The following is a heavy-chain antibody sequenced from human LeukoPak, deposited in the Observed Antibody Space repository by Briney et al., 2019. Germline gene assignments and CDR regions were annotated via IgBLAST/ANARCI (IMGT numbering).Heavy chain of an antibody. D-gene: IGHD1-26*01. J-gene: IGHJ4*02. V-gene: IGHV3-23*01. CDR2: ISGSGGST. Sequence: GGSLGLSCAASGFTFGNYAMSWVRQAPGKGLEWLSVISGSGGSTYYADSVKGPFTISRDNSKNTLYLQMNSLRAEDTAVYYCAKDKNQGARLGSFDYWGQGTLVTVSS. CDR1: GFTFGNYA. CDR3: AKDKNQGARLGSFDY.